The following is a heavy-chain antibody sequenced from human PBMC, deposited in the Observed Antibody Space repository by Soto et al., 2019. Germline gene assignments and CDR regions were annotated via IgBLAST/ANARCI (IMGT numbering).Heavy chain of an antibody. CDR3: ARGRDTYYYDSSGYSGWYFDL. CDR2: ITPIFRAT. Sequence: SVKVSCKASGGTFSSDGISWVRQAPGQGLEWMGGITPIFRATKYAQKFQGRVTITADESTSTAYMELSSLRSEDTAVYYCARGRDTYYYDSSGYSGWYFDLWGRGTLVTVS. CDR1: GGTFSSDG. V-gene: IGHV1-69*13. D-gene: IGHD3-22*01. J-gene: IGHJ2*01.